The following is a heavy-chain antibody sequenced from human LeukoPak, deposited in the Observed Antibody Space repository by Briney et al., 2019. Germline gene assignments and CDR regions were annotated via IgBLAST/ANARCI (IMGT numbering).Heavy chain of an antibody. J-gene: IGHJ6*02. CDR3: AREARLHGMDV. D-gene: IGHD2-15*01. V-gene: IGHV3-21*01. CDR2: ISGSSSYI. Sequence: GGSLRLSCAASGFTFSSYSMNWVRQAPGKGLEWVSSISGSSSYIYYADSVKGRFTISRDNAKNSLYLQMNSLRAEDTAVYYCAREARLHGMDVWGQGTTVTVSS. CDR1: GFTFSSYS.